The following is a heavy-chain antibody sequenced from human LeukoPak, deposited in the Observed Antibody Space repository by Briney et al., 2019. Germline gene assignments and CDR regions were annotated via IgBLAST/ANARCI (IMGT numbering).Heavy chain of an antibody. Sequence: SETLSLTCTVSGGSVSSGSYYWSWIRQPPGKGLVWNGYIYCSGSTNYNPSLKSRVTISVDTSKNQFSLKLSSVTAADTAAYYCARDPGKYYDILTGYYYYYYYGMDVWGKGTTVTVSS. CDR3: ARDPGKYYDILTGYYYYYYYGMDV. J-gene: IGHJ6*04. V-gene: IGHV4-61*01. CDR1: GGSVSSGSYY. CDR2: IYCSGST. D-gene: IGHD3-9*01.